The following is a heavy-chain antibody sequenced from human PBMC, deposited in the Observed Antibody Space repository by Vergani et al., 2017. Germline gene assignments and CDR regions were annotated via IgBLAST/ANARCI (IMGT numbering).Heavy chain of an antibody. V-gene: IGHV1-69*12. J-gene: IGHJ6*02. Sequence: QVQLVQSGAEVKKPGSSVKVSCKASGGTFSSYAISWVRQAPGQGLEWMGGIIPIFGTANYAQKFQGRVTITADESTSTAYMELSSLRSEDTAVYYCAGSNSGSYYGGDYYYYGMDVGGQGTTVTVSS. CDR2: IIPIFGTA. D-gene: IGHD1-26*01. CDR1: GGTFSSYA. CDR3: AGSNSGSYYGGDYYYYGMDV.